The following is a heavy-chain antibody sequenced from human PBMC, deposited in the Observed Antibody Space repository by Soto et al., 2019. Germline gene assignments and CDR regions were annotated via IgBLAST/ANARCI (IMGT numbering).Heavy chain of an antibody. CDR3: ARESTGVAGNAFDI. D-gene: IGHD6-19*01. J-gene: IGHJ3*02. Sequence: GGSLRLSCAASGFTFSSYWMHWVRQAPGKGLVWVSRINSDGSSTSYADSVKGRFTISRDNAKNTLYLQMNSLRAEDTAVYYCARESTGVAGNAFDIWGQGTMVTVSS. CDR1: GFTFSSYW. V-gene: IGHV3-74*01. CDR2: INSDGSST.